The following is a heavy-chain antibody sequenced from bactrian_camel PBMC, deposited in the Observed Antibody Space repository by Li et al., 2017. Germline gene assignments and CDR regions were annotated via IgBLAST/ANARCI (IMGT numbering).Heavy chain of an antibody. Sequence: DVQLVESGGGSVQAGGSLKLSCAVSGYTIQKVSMAWFRQPPGKEREGVATIYRGSGRTVYADSVKGRFTISRDHAKNTVYLQMNSLAPEDTAMYYCAAWSGAYCYTQISEQVAYWGQGTQVTVS. D-gene: IGHD2*01. V-gene: IGHV3S40*01. CDR2: IYRGSGRT. J-gene: IGHJ4*01. CDR1: GYTIQKVS. CDR3: AAWSGAYCYTQISEQVAY.